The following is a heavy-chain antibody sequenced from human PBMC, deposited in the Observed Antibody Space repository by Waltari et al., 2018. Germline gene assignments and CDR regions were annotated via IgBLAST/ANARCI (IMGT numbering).Heavy chain of an antibody. CDR3: ARDPAYSSGWYRGFYYYYAMDV. D-gene: IGHD6-19*01. Sequence: QVQLVESGGGVVQPGGSLNLSCAATVVTSSRDGMHWVRKAPGKGLEWVAVIWYDGNNKYYADSVKGRFTISRDNSKNTLYLQMNSLRAEDTAVYYCARDPAYSSGWYRGFYYYYAMDVWGQGTTVTVSS. CDR2: IWYDGNNK. V-gene: IGHV3-33*01. J-gene: IGHJ6*02. CDR1: VVTSSRDG.